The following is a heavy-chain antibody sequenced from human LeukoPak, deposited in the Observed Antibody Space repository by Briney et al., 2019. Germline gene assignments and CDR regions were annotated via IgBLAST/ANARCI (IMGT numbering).Heavy chain of an antibody. Sequence: GGSLRLSCAASGFTFSSYAMSWVRQAPGKGLEWVSVIHSGGSTYYADSVKGRFTISRDNSKNTLFLQMNSLRAEDTAVYYCARAAAYCSGGSCYFDYWGQGTLVTVSS. CDR2: IHSGGST. CDR1: GFTFSSYA. D-gene: IGHD2-15*01. J-gene: IGHJ4*02. V-gene: IGHV3-23*03. CDR3: ARAAAYCSGGSCYFDY.